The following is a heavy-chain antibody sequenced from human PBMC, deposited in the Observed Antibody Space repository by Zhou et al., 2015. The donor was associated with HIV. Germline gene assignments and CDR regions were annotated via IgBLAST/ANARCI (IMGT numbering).Heavy chain of an antibody. CDR3: ARGGNRDSSSWYRFGVGTGGSTFQH. V-gene: IGHV1-69*01. CDR2: IIPIFGTA. Sequence: QVQLVQSGAEVKKPGSSVKVSCKASGGTFSSYAISWVRQAPGQGLEWMGGIIPIFGTANYAQKFQGRVTITADESTSTAYMELSSLRSEDTAVYYCARGGNRDSSSWYRFGVGTGGSTFQHVGPGHPWSPSPQ. D-gene: IGHD6-13*01. CDR1: GGTFSSYA. J-gene: IGHJ1*01.